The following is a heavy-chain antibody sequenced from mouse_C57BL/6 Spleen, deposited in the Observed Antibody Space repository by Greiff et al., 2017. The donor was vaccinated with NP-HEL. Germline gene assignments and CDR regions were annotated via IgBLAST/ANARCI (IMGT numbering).Heavy chain of an antibody. V-gene: IGHV1-82*01. D-gene: IGHD2-4*01. CDR2: IYPGDGDT. J-gene: IGHJ4*01. CDR1: GYVFSSSW. Sequence: QVQLQQSGPELVKPGASVKISCKASGYVFSSSWMNWVKQRPGKGLEWIGRIYPGDGDTNYNGKFKGKATLTADKSSSTAYMQLSSLTSEDSAVYFCARDYYDEDYYAMDYWGQGTSVTVSS. CDR3: ARDYYDEDYYAMDY.